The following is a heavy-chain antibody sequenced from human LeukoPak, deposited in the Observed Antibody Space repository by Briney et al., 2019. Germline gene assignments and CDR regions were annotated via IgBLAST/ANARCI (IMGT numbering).Heavy chain of an antibody. CDR2: IYYSGST. D-gene: IGHD3-16*01. Sequence: PSQTLSLTCAVSGGSVSSANYYWSWVRQPPGTGLEWIGYIYYSGSTTYNPSLKSRVTISVDTSKNQFSLKLTSVTAADTGVYYCVRHPRGGPYFDYWGQGTLVTVSS. CDR3: VRHPRGGPYFDY. J-gene: IGHJ4*02. CDR1: GGSVSSANYY. V-gene: IGHV4-61*01.